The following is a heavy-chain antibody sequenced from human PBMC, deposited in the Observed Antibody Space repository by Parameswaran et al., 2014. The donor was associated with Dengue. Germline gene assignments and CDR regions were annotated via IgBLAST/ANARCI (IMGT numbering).Heavy chain of an antibody. CDR3: ARGAYDYGDSFDY. V-gene: IGHV4-31*02. D-gene: IGHD4-17*01. J-gene: IGHJ4*02. CDR2: IYYSGST. Sequence: WIRQPPGKGLEWIGYIYYSGSTYYNPSLKSRVTISVDTSKNQFSLKLSSVTAADTAVYYCARGAYDYGDSFDYWGQGTLVTVSS.